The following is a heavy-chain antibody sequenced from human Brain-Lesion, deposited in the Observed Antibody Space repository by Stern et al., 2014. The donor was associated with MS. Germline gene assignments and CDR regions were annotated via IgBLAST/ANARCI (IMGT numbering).Heavy chain of an antibody. CDR2: IRNKANSYST. D-gene: IGHD2/OR15-2a*01. CDR1: GFTFSDHF. J-gene: IGHJ6*02. CDR3: ARDNKVYGIDV. V-gene: IGHV3-72*01. Sequence: EVQLLQSGGGLVQPGGSLRLSCAASGFTFSDHFIDWVRQAPGKGLEWVGRIRNKANSYSTEYAASVKGRFTFSRDDSKNSLFVQMNSLRIEDTAFYYCARDNKVYGIDVLGQGTSVTVSS.